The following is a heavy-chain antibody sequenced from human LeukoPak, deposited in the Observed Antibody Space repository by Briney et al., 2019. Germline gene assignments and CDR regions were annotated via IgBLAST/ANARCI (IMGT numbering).Heavy chain of an antibody. Sequence: SETLSLTCTVSGGSISSYYWSWIRQPAGKGLEWIGRIYTSGSTNYNPSLKSRVTMSVDTSKNQFSLKLSSVTAADTAVYYCARERGDYDILTGYYTNLDHDAFDIWGQGTMVTVSS. D-gene: IGHD3-9*01. CDR1: GGSISSYY. CDR2: IYTSGST. J-gene: IGHJ3*02. V-gene: IGHV4-4*07. CDR3: ARERGDYDILTGYYTNLDHDAFDI.